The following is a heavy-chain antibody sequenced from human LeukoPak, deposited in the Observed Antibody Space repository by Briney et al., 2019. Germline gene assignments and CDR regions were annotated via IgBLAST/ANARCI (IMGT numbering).Heavy chain of an antibody. Sequence: PRASVKVSCKASGGTFSSYAISWVRQAPGQGLEWMGGIIPIFGTANYAQKFQGRVTITADKSTSTAYMELSSLRSEDTAVYYCASEPYCGGDCYDFRSPDGHAFDIWGQGTMVTVSS. D-gene: IGHD2-21*02. CDR2: IIPIFGTA. CDR1: GGTFSSYA. V-gene: IGHV1-69*06. CDR3: ASEPYCGGDCYDFRSPDGHAFDI. J-gene: IGHJ3*02.